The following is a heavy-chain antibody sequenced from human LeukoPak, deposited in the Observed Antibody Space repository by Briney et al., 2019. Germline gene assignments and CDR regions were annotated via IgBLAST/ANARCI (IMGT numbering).Heavy chain of an antibody. V-gene: IGHV4-30-2*01. CDR1: AGSISSGGYS. D-gene: IGHD3-10*01. CDR3: DREYKGSYSY. Sequence: SETLSLTCAVSAGSISSGGYSWSWIRHPPGRGLEWIAHIYHSGSTYNNPSLKSRVTISVDRSKNQFSLKLSSVTAAETAVYYCDREYKGSYSYWGQGTLVTVSS. CDR2: IYHSGST. J-gene: IGHJ4*02.